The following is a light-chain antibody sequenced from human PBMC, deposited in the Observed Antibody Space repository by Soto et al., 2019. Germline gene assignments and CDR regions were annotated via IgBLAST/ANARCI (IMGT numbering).Light chain of an antibody. V-gene: IGKV1-5*01. CDR2: DAS. CDR1: QCISSW. J-gene: IGKJ1*01. CDR3: QQYNTYPWT. Sequence: DIQLTQSPSTLSASVRDRVTFTCRASQCISSWLAWYQQKPGKAPKLLLYDASTLQSGVPSRFSGSGSGTDFTLTISHLHPDDFATYDCQQYNTYPWTVAQGTKVHIK.